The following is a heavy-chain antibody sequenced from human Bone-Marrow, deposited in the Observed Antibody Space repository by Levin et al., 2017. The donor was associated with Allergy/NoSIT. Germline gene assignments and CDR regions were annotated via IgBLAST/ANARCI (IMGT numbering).Heavy chain of an antibody. Sequence: SQTLSLTCTVSGGSISSSSYYWGWIRQPPGKGLEWIGSIYYSGSTYYNPSLKSRVTISVDTSKNQFSLKLSSVTAADTAVYYCARLWGIAAAGNVWGQGTLVTVSS. V-gene: IGHV4-39*01. CDR1: GGSISSSSYY. J-gene: IGHJ4*02. CDR3: ARLWGIAAAGNV. CDR2: IYYSGST. D-gene: IGHD6-13*01.